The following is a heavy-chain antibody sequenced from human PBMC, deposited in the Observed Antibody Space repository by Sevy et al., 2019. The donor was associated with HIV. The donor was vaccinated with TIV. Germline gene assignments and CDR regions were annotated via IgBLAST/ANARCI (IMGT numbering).Heavy chain of an antibody. V-gene: IGHV3-33*01. CDR1: GFTFSNYG. Sequence: GGSLRLSCAASGFTFSNYGMHWVRQAPGKGLEWVAVIWNDGSNKYYADSVMGRFTISRVNSKNTLYLQMNSLRVEDTAVYFCARGGDFNDRSAKRDFDYWGQGTLVTVSS. CDR2: IWNDGSNK. J-gene: IGHJ4*02. D-gene: IGHD3-22*01. CDR3: ARGGDFNDRSAKRDFDY.